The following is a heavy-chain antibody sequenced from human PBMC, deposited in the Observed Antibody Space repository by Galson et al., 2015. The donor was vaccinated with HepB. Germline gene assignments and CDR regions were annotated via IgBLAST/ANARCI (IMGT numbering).Heavy chain of an antibody. V-gene: IGHV3-7*03. D-gene: IGHD5-18*01. J-gene: IGHJ4*02. CDR2: IKEDGSEK. Sequence: SLRLSCAASGFTFSSFWMTWVRQAPGKGLEWVASIKEDGSEKYYVDSVRGRFTISRDNAKNSLFLQVNSLRPEDTAVYYCARVKTAFRPFDYWGQGTLVTVSS. CDR3: ARVKTAFRPFDY. CDR1: GFTFSSFW.